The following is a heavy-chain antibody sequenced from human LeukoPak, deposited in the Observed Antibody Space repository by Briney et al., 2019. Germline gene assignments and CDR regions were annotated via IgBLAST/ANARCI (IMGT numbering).Heavy chain of an antibody. V-gene: IGHV1-46*01. Sequence: ASVKVSCKASGHTFTSYYMHWVRQAPGQGLEWMGIINPSGGSTSYAQKFQGRVTMTRDMSTSTVYMELSSLRSEDTAVYYCATRGPKSGRQLVPPNTFWGYYYMDVWGKGTTVTVSS. CDR1: GHTFTSYY. D-gene: IGHD6-6*01. J-gene: IGHJ6*03. CDR3: ATRGPKSGRQLVPPNTFWGYYYMDV. CDR2: INPSGGST.